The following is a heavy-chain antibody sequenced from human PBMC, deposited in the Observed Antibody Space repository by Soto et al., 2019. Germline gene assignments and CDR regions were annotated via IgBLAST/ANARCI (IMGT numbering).Heavy chain of an antibody. V-gene: IGHV4-30-2*05. CDR2: IYDSGST. Sequence: PSETLSLTCAVSGGPLSSGGYSWSWIRQPPGKGLEWIGYIYDSGSTYYNPSLKSRVTMSLDTSKNQLSLKLTSVTAADTAVYYCARVNLDYVTGMDVWGQGTTVTVSS. CDR3: ARVNLDYVTGMDV. J-gene: IGHJ6*02. CDR1: GGPLSSGGYS. D-gene: IGHD4-17*01.